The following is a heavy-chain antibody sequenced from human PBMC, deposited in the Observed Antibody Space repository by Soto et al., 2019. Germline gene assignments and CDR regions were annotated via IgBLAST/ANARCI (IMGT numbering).Heavy chain of an antibody. Sequence: ESGGGVVQPGRSLRLSCAASGFTFSSYGMHWVRQAPGKGLEWVAVIWYDGSNKYYADSVKGRFTISRDNSKNTLYLQMNSLRAEDTAVYSCARDGYCSGGSCYSVPVFDYWGQGTLVTVSS. D-gene: IGHD2-15*01. V-gene: IGHV3-33*01. J-gene: IGHJ4*02. CDR2: IWYDGSNK. CDR3: ARDGYCSGGSCYSVPVFDY. CDR1: GFTFSSYG.